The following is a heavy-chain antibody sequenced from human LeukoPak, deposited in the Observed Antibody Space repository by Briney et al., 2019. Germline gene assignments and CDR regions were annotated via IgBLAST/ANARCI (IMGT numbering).Heavy chain of an antibody. Sequence: PSQTLSLTCTVSGGSISSGDYYWSWIRQPPGKGLEWIGYIYYSGSTYYNPSLKSRVTISVDTSKNQFSLKLSSVTAADTAVYYCARAGEGNYYDSSGYYYWGQGTLVTVSS. CDR3: ARAGEGNYYDSSGYYY. D-gene: IGHD3-22*01. J-gene: IGHJ4*02. V-gene: IGHV4-30-4*01. CDR1: GGSISSGDYY. CDR2: IYYSGST.